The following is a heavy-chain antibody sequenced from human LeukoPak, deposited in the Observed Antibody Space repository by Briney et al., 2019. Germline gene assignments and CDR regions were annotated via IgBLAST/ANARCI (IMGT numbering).Heavy chain of an antibody. D-gene: IGHD1/OR15-1a*01. Sequence: NPSETLSLTCTVSGGSISSGDYYWSWIRQPPGKGLEWIGYIYYSGSTYYNPSLKSRVTISVDTSKNQFSLKLSSVTAADTAVYYCAREGLLGQYGAFDIWGQGTMVTVPS. V-gene: IGHV4-30-4*08. CDR1: GGSISSGDYY. J-gene: IGHJ3*02. CDR2: IYYSGST. CDR3: AREGLLGQYGAFDI.